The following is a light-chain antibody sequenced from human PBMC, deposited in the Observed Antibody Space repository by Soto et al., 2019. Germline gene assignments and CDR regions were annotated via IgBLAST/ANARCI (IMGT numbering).Light chain of an antibody. J-gene: IGLJ1*01. V-gene: IGLV2-11*01. CDR1: SSDVGGCNY. CDR3: CSYAGSYSLYV. Sequence: QSVLTQPRSVSGSPGQSVTISCTGTSSDVGGCNYVSWYQQHPGKAPKLMIYDVSKRPSGVPDRFSGSKSGNTASLTISGLQAEHEADYYCCSYAGSYSLYVFGTGTKVTVL. CDR2: DVS.